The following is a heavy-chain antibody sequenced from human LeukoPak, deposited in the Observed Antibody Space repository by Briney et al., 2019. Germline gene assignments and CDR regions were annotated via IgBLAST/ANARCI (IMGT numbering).Heavy chain of an antibody. CDR1: GGSFSGYY. V-gene: IGHV4-34*01. D-gene: IGHD6-6*01. Sequence: SETLSLTCAVYGGSFSGYYWSWIRQPPGKGLEWIGEINHSGSTNYNPSLKSRVTISVDTSKNQFSLKLSSVTAADTAVYYCASSSSHYYYYYMDVWGKGTTVTVSS. J-gene: IGHJ6*03. CDR3: ASSSSHYYYYYMDV. CDR2: INHSGST.